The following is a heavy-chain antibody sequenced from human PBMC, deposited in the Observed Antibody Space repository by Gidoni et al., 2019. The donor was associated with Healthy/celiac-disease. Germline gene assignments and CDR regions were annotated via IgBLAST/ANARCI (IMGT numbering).Heavy chain of an antibody. D-gene: IGHD3-22*01. Sequence: QVQLVQSGAEVKKPGSSVKVSCKASGGTFSSYTISWVRQAPGQGLEWMGRIIPILGIANYAQKFQGRVTITADKSTSTAYMELSSLRSEDTAVYYCARGNYYDSSGYYVGKRYYFDYWGQGTLVTVSS. J-gene: IGHJ4*02. V-gene: IGHV1-69*02. CDR1: GGTFSSYT. CDR2: IIPILGIA. CDR3: ARGNYYDSSGYYVGKRYYFDY.